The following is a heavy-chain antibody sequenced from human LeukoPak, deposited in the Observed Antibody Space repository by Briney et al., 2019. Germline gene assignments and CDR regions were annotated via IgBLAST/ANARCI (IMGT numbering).Heavy chain of an antibody. D-gene: IGHD3-16*01. Sequence: ASVKVSCKASGGTFFSSYTINWVRQAPGQGLEWMGRIIPIFGTTDYAQKFQGRVTITMDESTSTAYMERSSLRSEDTAVYYCARVEGVYRYAYDYWGQGTLVTVSS. V-gene: IGHV1-69*05. CDR3: ARVEGVYRYAYDY. CDR1: GGTFFSSYT. J-gene: IGHJ4*02. CDR2: IIPIFGTT.